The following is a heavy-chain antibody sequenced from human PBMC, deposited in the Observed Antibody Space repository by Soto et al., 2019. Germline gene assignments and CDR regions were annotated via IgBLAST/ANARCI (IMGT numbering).Heavy chain of an antibody. D-gene: IGHD3-3*01. Sequence: GESLKISCAASGLTFSTYTLHWVRQAPGKGLEWVALISDDGSDKFYADSVKGRFIISRDNSKSALYLQMNSLRAEDTAVYYCASPYYDFWSGYYNYYMDVWGKGTTVTVSS. J-gene: IGHJ6*03. CDR1: GLTFSTYT. CDR3: ASPYYDFWSGYYNYYMDV. CDR2: ISDDGSDK. V-gene: IGHV3-30*14.